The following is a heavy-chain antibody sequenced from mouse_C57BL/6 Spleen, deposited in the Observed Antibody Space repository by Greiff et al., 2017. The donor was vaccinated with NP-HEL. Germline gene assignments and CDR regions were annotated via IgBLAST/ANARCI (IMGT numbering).Heavy chain of an antibody. CDR3: ARDGWLRRGAMDY. V-gene: IGHV5-17*01. D-gene: IGHD2-2*01. CDR1: GFTFSDYG. J-gene: IGHJ4*01. Sequence: VQLKESGGGLVKPGGSLKLSCAASGFTFSDYGMHWVRQAPEKGLEWVAYISSGSSTIYYADTVKGRFTISRDNAKNTLFLQMTSLRSEDTAMYYCARDGWLRRGAMDYWGQGTSVTVSS. CDR2: ISSGSSTI.